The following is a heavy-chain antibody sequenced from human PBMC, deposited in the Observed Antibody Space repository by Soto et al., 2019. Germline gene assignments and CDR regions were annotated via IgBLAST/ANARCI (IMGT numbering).Heavy chain of an antibody. CDR1: GDSVYSNSPA. D-gene: IGHD3-3*01. CDR3: ARGGITIFGVVITPPFGMDV. Sequence: SRTLALPCRISGDSVYSNSPALNWITQCPSRGLEWRGKTYYRSKWYNDYAVSVKSRITIPPDTSKNQFSLQLNSVTPDDTAVYYCARGGITIFGVVITPPFGMDVWGQGTTVTVSS. V-gene: IGHV6-1*01. CDR2: TYYRSKWYN. J-gene: IGHJ6*02.